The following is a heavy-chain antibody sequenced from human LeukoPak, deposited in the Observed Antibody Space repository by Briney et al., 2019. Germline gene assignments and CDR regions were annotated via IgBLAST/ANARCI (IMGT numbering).Heavy chain of an antibody. CDR1: GGSISSYY. CDR2: IYYSGSS. J-gene: IGHJ3*02. CDR3: ARHESGSYRDDAFDI. Sequence: SETLSLTCTVSGGSISSYYWSWIRQPPGKGLEWIGYIYYSGSSNYNPSLKSRVTISVDTSKNQFSLKLSSVTAADTAVYYCARHESGSYRDDAFDIWGQGTMVTVSS. D-gene: IGHD1-26*01. V-gene: IGHV4-59*08.